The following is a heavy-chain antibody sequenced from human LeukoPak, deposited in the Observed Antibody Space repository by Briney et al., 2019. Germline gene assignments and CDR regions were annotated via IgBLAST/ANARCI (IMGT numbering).Heavy chain of an antibody. D-gene: IGHD3-22*01. J-gene: IGHJ4*02. CDR1: GFTFSYYI. Sequence: GEALILSCAASGFTFSYYIMTWVRQAPGKGLEWVSPITSSNSIYYADSVQGRFSVSRDNAKNSLYLQMNSLRADDTAVYYCARDFEERGYYLADFDYWGQGTLVTVS. V-gene: IGHV3-69-1*01. CDR3: ARDFEERGYYLADFDY. CDR2: ITSSNSI.